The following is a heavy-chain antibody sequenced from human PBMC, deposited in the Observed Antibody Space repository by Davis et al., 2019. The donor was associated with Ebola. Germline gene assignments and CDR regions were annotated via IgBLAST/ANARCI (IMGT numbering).Heavy chain of an antibody. D-gene: IGHD3-3*01. Sequence: PSETLSLTCAASGFTFDDYAMHWVRQAPGKGLEWVSLISWDGGSTYYADSVKGRFTISRDNSKNSLYLQMNSLRAEDTALYYCAKDIGRWYYDFWSGPFYGMDVWGQGTTVTVSS. V-gene: IGHV3-43D*03. CDR3: AKDIGRWYYDFWSGPFYGMDV. CDR1: GFTFDDYA. J-gene: IGHJ6*02. CDR2: ISWDGGST.